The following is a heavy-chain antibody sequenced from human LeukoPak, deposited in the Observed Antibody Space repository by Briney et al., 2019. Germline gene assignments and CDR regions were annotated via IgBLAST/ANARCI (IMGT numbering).Heavy chain of an antibody. J-gene: IGHJ4*02. V-gene: IGHV4-38-2*02. CDR2: IYHSGST. D-gene: IGHD6-13*01. CDR1: GYSISSGYY. Sequence: KASETLSLTCTVSGYSISSGYYWGWIRQPPGKGLEWIGSIYHSGSTYYNPSLKSRVTISVDTSKNQFSLKLSSVTAADTAVYYCARNSIAAAGNIIDYWGQGTLVTVSS. CDR3: ARNSIAAAGNIIDY.